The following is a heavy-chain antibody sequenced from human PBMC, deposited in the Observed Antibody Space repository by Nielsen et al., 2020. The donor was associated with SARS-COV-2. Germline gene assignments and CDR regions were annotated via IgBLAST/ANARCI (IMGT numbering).Heavy chain of an antibody. D-gene: IGHD2-15*01. J-gene: IGHJ6*02. V-gene: IGHV1-2*04. CDR3: ARAPALIGGGVDYGMDV. Sequence: ASVKVSCKASGYTFTGYYMHWVRQAPGQGLEWMGWINPNSGGTNYAQKFQGWVTMTRDTSISTAYMELSRLRSDDTAVYYCARAPALIGGGVDYGMDVWGQGTTVTVSS. CDR2: INPNSGGT. CDR1: GYTFTGYY.